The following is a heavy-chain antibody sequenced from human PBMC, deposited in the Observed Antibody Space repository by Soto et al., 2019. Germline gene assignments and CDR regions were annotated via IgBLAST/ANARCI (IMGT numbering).Heavy chain of an antibody. CDR3: ARLRDGYNYLDY. Sequence: QLQLQESGPGLVKPSQTLSLTCAVSGGSISSGGYSWSWIRQPPGKGLEWIGYIYHSGSTYYNPSLTTRVTISVDSSKNQCSLKLRSVTAADTAVYYCARLRDGYNYLDYWGQGTLVTVSS. V-gene: IGHV4-30-2*01. D-gene: IGHD5-12*01. CDR1: GGSISSGGYS. J-gene: IGHJ4*02. CDR2: IYHSGST.